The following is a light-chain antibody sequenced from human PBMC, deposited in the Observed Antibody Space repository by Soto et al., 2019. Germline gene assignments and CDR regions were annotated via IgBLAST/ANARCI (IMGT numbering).Light chain of an antibody. CDR3: HQYDSYPWT. V-gene: IGKV1-5*01. CDR2: DAS. Sequence: DIQMTQSPSTLSASVGDRVAITCRASQSITTWLAWYQQKPGKAPTLLISDASNLQSGVPSRFSGSGSGTDFPLTISSLQPDDIPTYYCHQYDSYPWTFGQGTKVEI. CDR1: QSITTW. J-gene: IGKJ1*01.